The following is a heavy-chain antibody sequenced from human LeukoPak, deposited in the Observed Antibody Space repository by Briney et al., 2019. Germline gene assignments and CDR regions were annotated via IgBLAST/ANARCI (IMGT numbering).Heavy chain of an antibody. V-gene: IGHV4-59*08. J-gene: IGHJ4*02. CDR2: IYYSGST. Sequence: SETLSLTCTVSGGSISSYYWSWIRQPPGKGLEWIGYIYYSGSTNYNPSLKSRVTISVDTSKNQFSLKLSSVTAADTAVYYCARLRFMEGAYYFDYWGQGTLVTGSS. CDR3: ARLRFMEGAYYFDY. D-gene: IGHD3-3*01. CDR1: GGSISSYY.